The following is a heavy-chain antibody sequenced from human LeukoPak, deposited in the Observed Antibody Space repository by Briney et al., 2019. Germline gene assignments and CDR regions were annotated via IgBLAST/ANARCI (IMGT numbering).Heavy chain of an antibody. Sequence: GGSLRLSCAASGITFSSYSMNWVRQAPGKGLEWVSSINSNSNYIYYADSVKGRFTISRDNAKNSLFLQLNSLRAEDTAVYYCARGYYDFWSGYTATVHFDYWGQGTLVTVSS. CDR1: GITFSSYS. CDR3: ARGYYDFWSGYTATVHFDY. D-gene: IGHD3-3*01. CDR2: INSNSNYI. J-gene: IGHJ4*02. V-gene: IGHV3-21*01.